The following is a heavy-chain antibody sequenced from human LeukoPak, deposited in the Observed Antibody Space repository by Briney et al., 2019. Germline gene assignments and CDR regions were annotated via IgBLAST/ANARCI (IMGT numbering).Heavy chain of an antibody. J-gene: IGHJ3*02. CDR3: ARKGGSHDAFDI. V-gene: IGHV3-21*01. CDR2: ITGSSNYI. CDR1: GFAYSSYT. D-gene: IGHD2-15*01. Sequence: GGSVRLSCGASGFAYSSYTMNWVRQAPGKGLEWVSFITGSSNYIYYADSMKGRFTISRDNAKNSLYLQMNSLRADDTAVYYCARKGGSHDAFDIWGQGTMVTVSS.